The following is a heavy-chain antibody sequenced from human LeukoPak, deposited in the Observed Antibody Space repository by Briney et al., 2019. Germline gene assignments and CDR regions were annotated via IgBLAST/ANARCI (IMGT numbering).Heavy chain of an antibody. Sequence: SETLSLTCTVSGGSISSYYWSWIRQPPGKGLEWIGYIYYSGSTNYNPSLKSRVTISVDTSKNQFSLKLSSVTAADTAVNYCASRSGWTGTEYFDLWGRGTLVTVSS. D-gene: IGHD3/OR15-3a*01. CDR2: IYYSGST. J-gene: IGHJ2*01. CDR3: ASRSGWTGTEYFDL. CDR1: GGSISSYY. V-gene: IGHV4-59*08.